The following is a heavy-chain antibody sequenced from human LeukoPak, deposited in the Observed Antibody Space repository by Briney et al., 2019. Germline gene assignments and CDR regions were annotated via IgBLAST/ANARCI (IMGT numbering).Heavy chain of an antibody. CDR3: ARPYCSSTSCQRHAFDI. CDR2: IYPGDSDT. D-gene: IGHD2-2*01. Sequence: PGESLKISCKGSGYSFTSYWIGWVRQMPGKGLEWMGIIYPGDSDTRYSPSFQGQVTISADKSISTAYLQWSSLKASDTAMYYCARPYCSSTSCQRHAFDIWGQGTMVTVSS. J-gene: IGHJ3*02. V-gene: IGHV5-51*01. CDR1: GYSFTSYW.